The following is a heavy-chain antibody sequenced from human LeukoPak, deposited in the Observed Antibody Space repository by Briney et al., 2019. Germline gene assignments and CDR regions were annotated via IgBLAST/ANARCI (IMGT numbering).Heavy chain of an antibody. D-gene: IGHD3-10*01. V-gene: IGHV1-69*05. CDR2: IIPIFGTA. J-gene: IGHJ6*03. CDR1: GGTFSSYA. Sequence: SVKVSCKASGGTFSSYAISWVRQAPGQGLEWMGGIIPIFGTANYAQKFQGRVTITTDESTSTAYMELSSLRSEDTAVYYCARDSITMVRGVHRVDYYYYYMDVWGKGTTVTVSS. CDR3: ARDSITMVRGVHRVDYYYYYMDV.